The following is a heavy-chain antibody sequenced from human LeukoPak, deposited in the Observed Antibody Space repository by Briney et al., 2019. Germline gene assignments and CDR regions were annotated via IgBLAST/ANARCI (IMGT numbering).Heavy chain of an antibody. D-gene: IGHD6-13*01. CDR2: INPSGGST. CDR3: ARGYSSSWSCDY. CDR1: GYTFTGYY. V-gene: IGHV1-46*01. J-gene: IGHJ4*02. Sequence: ASVKVSCKAFGYTFTGYYMHWVRQAPGQGLEWMGIINPSGGSTSYAQKFQGGVTITADKSTSTAYMELSSLRSEDTAVYYCARGYSSSWSCDYWGQGTLVTVSS.